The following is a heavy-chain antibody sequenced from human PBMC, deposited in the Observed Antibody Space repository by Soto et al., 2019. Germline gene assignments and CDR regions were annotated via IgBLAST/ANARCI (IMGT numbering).Heavy chain of an antibody. D-gene: IGHD6-19*01. CDR1: DGSFSGYY. CDR3: ARGRRTKYSSARRYFDF. V-gene: IGHV4-34*01. Sequence: SETLSLTCAVSDGSFSGYYWSWIRQPPGKGLEWIGEINHSGSTKYNPSLRSRVTISVDTSKNQFSLKLSSVTAADTAVYDCARGRRTKYSSARRYFDFWGQGTLVTVSS. CDR2: INHSGST. J-gene: IGHJ4*02.